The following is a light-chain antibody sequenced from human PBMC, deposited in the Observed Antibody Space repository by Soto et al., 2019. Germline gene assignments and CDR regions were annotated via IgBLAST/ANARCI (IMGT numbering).Light chain of an antibody. Sequence: EIVLTQSPATLSLSPGERATLSCRASQSVSRYLAWYQQKPGQAPRLLIYDASNRATGIPARFSGSGSGTDFTLTISSLEPEDFAVYYCQQSSNWPLTFGGGTKVAIK. CDR1: QSVSRY. J-gene: IGKJ4*01. CDR3: QQSSNWPLT. V-gene: IGKV3-11*01. CDR2: DAS.